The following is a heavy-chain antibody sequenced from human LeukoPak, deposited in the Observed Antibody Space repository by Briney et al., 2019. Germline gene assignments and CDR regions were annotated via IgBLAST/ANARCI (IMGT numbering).Heavy chain of an antibody. Sequence: GGSLRLSCAASRFTFSSYGMRCVRQAPGKGLEWVAVISFDGSNSCYADYVTGRLTTSRDNSKNTMYLQMNSLRAEDAAVEYCAKDRVPNSSGWYGFDYWGQGTLVTVSS. CDR1: RFTFSSYG. D-gene: IGHD6-19*01. CDR2: ISFDGSNS. V-gene: IGHV3-30*18. J-gene: IGHJ4*02. CDR3: AKDRVPNSSGWYGFDY.